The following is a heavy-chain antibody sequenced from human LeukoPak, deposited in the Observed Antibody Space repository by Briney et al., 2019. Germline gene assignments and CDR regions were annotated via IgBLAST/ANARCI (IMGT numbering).Heavy chain of an antibody. Sequence: PSETLSLTCTVSGGSISSGGYYWSWIRQHPGKGLEWIGYIYYSGSTYYNPSLKSRVTISVDTSKNQFSLKLSSVTAADTAVYYCARDRRVRGAILGNAFDIWGQGTMVTVSS. V-gene: IGHV4-31*03. J-gene: IGHJ3*02. D-gene: IGHD3-10*01. CDR1: GGSISSGGYY. CDR2: IYYSGST. CDR3: ARDRRVRGAILGNAFDI.